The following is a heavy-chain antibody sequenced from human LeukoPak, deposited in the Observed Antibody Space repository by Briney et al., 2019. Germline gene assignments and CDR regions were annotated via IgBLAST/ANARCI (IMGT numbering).Heavy chain of an antibody. CDR1: GFTFSRYW. CDR3: ARGADSGYSSDH. Sequence: GGSLRLSCAASGFTFSRYWMHWVRQAPGKGLVWVSRINSDGRSTTYADSVKGRFTISRDNAKNTLFLQMNSLRAEDTAVYYCARGADSGYSSDHWGQGSLVIVSS. CDR2: INSDGRST. V-gene: IGHV3-74*03. D-gene: IGHD3-9*01. J-gene: IGHJ4*02.